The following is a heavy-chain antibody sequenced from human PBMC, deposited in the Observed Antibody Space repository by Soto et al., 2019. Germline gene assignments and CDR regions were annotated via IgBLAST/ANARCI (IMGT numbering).Heavy chain of an antibody. D-gene: IGHD3-10*01. J-gene: IGHJ4*02. V-gene: IGHV3-53*01. CDR3: ARYYGAGSYFFDH. CDR1: RVSVSSNY. Sequence: EVQLVESGGGLIHPGGSLRLSCVGSRVSVSSNYMAWVRQAPGKGLEWVAVMYSDGRTYYADSVKGRFTISRDDSKNTLYFQMNSLRAEDTAVYYCARYYGAGSYFFDHWGQGALVTVSS. CDR2: MYSDGRT.